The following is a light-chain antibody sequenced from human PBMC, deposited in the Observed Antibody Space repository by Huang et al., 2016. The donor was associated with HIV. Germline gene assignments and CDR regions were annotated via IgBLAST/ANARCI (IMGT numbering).Light chain of an antibody. V-gene: IGKV1-5*03. CDR1: QTINTW. CDR3: QQYINYPWT. Sequence: DIQMTPSPSALSASVGDRVTVTCRSSQTINTWLAWYQQKPGRAPKLLVYEASTLERGVPSRFSGSGSGTQFTLTVSSLQPDDVATYYCQQYINYPWTFGQGTTVEIK. J-gene: IGKJ1*01. CDR2: EAS.